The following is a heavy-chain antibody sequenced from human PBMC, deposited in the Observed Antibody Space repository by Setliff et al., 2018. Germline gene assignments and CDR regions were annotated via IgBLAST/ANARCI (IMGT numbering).Heavy chain of an antibody. D-gene: IGHD3-22*01. CDR3: ARDGKQYYYDSTGYYRNWFDP. CDR1: GFMFGSYA. J-gene: IGHJ5*02. CDR2: ISYDGSRD. V-gene: IGHV3-30-3*01. Sequence: GGSLRLSCAASGFMFGSYAMHWVRQAPGRGPEWLAVISYDGSRDYYADSVRGRFTISRDNSNNTLYMQMSSLRAEDTAIYSCARDGKQYYYDSTGYYRNWFDPWGQGTLVTVSS.